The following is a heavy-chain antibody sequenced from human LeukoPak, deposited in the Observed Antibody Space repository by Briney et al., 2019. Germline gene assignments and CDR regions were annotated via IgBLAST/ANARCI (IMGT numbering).Heavy chain of an antibody. J-gene: IGHJ6*04. CDR3: ARNRRPRSYIVVLPAAVLDV. D-gene: IGHD2-2*01. CDR1: GFTFSSYW. V-gene: IGHV3-7*03. CDR2: IKQDGSEK. Sequence: GSLRLSCAASGFTFSSYWMSWVRQAPGKGLEWVANIKQDGSEKYYVDSVKGRFTISRDNAKNSLYLQMNSLRAEDTAVYYCARNRRPRSYIVVLPAAVLDVWGKGTTVTVSS.